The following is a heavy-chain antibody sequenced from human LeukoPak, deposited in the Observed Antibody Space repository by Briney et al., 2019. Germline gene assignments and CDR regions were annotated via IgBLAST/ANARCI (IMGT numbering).Heavy chain of an antibody. V-gene: IGHV4-59*01. CDR1: GGSISSYY. Sequence: SETLSLACTVSGGSISSYYWSWIRQPPGKGLEWVGYIYYIGSTNYNPSLKSRVTISVDTSKQQFSLKLSSVTAADTAVYYCARESVDTAMVYFDYWGQGTLVTVSS. D-gene: IGHD5-18*01. J-gene: IGHJ4*02. CDR3: ARESVDTAMVYFDY. CDR2: IYYIGST.